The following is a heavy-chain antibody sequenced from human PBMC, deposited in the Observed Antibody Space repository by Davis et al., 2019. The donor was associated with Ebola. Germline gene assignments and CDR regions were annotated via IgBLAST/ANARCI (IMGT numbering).Heavy chain of an antibody. CDR3: TTDLRITIFGVV. V-gene: IGHV3-23*01. CDR2: ISGSGGST. D-gene: IGHD3-3*01. Sequence: GESLKISCAASGFTFSSYAMSWVRQAPGKGLEWVSAISGSGGSTYYADSVKGRFTISRDNSKNTLYLQMNSLKTEDTAVYYCTTDLRITIFGVVWGQGTTVTVSS. CDR1: GFTFSSYA. J-gene: IGHJ6*02.